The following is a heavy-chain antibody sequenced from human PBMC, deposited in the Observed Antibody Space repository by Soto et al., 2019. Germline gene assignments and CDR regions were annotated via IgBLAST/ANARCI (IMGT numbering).Heavy chain of an antibody. CDR3: ARTPLD. CDR1: GGSISSGCYY. J-gene: IGHJ4*02. Sequence: QVQLQESGPGLVKPSQTLSLSCTVSGGSISSGCYYWSRIRQHPGKGLEWIGYIYYSGTTYYNPSLKSRVTISVDTSKTQFSLKLSSVTAAGKAVYSCARTPLDWGQGTLVTVSS. CDR2: IYYSGTT. V-gene: IGHV4-31*03.